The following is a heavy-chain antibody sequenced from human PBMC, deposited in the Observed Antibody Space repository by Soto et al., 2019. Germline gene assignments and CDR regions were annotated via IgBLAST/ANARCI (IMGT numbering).Heavy chain of an antibody. CDR1: GYTFTSYD. CDR2: MNPNSGNT. D-gene: IGHD2-15*01. CDR3: ARSCSGGSCYSLYYFDY. J-gene: IGHJ4*02. Sequence: ASVKVSCKASGYTFTSYDINWVRQATGRGLEWVGWMNPNSGNTGYAQKFQGRVTMTRNTSISTAYMELSSLRSEDTAVYYCARSCSGGSCYSLYYFDYWGQGTLVTVSS. V-gene: IGHV1-8*01.